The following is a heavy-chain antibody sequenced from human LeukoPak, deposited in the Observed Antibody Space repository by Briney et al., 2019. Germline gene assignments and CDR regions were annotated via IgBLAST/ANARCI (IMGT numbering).Heavy chain of an antibody. D-gene: IGHD3-3*01. CDR1: GFTFSRYG. J-gene: IGHJ6*03. Sequence: GGSLRLSCAASGFTFSRYGMHWVRQAPGKGLEWVSTISGSGGSTYYADSVKGRFTISRDNSNNTLSLQMNSLRAEDTAVYYCAKDGGGTIFGMVIILHYMDVWGKGTTVTVSS. V-gene: IGHV3-23*01. CDR3: AKDGGGTIFGMVIILHYMDV. CDR2: ISGSGGST.